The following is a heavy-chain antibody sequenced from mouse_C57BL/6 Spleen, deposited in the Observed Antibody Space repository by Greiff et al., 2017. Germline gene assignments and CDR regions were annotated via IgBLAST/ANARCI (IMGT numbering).Heavy chain of an antibody. CDR3: ARHLTTVVADWYFDV. J-gene: IGHJ1*03. CDR1: GFTFSSYG. CDR2: ISSGGSYT. V-gene: IGHV5-6*01. D-gene: IGHD1-1*01. Sequence: EVKVVESGGDLVKPGGSLKLSCAASGFTFSSYGMSWVRQTPDKRLEWVATISSGGSYTYYPDSVKGRFTISRDNAKNTLYLQMSSLKSEDTAMYYCARHLTTVVADWYFDVWGTGTTVTVSS.